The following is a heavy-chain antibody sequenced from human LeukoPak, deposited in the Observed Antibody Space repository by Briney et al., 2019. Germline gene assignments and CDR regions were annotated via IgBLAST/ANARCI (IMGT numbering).Heavy chain of an antibody. J-gene: IGHJ5*02. V-gene: IGHV3-21*01. D-gene: IGHD3-10*01. CDR2: ISSSSSYI. CDR1: GFTFSSYS. CDR3: ARDVLLWFGDPNAWFDP. Sequence: GGSLRLSCAAYGFTFSSYSMNWVRQAPGKGLEWVSSISSSSSYIYYADSVKGRFTISRDNAKNSLYLQMNSLRADDTAVYYCARDVLLWFGDPNAWFDPWGQGTLVTVSS.